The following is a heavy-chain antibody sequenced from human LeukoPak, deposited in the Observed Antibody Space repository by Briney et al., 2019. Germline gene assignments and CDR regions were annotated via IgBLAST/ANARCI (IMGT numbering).Heavy chain of an antibody. CDR3: ARDDIVVVPGASSFGPDYYYYYGMDA. D-gene: IGHD2-2*01. CDR2: INPSGGST. Sequence: ASVKVSCKASGYTFTSYYMHWVRQAPGQGLEWMGIINPSGGSTSYAQKFQGRVTMTRDTSTSTVYMELSSLRSEDTAVYYCARDDIVVVPGASSFGPDYYYYYGMDAWGQGTTVTVSS. CDR1: GYTFTSYY. V-gene: IGHV1-46*01. J-gene: IGHJ6*02.